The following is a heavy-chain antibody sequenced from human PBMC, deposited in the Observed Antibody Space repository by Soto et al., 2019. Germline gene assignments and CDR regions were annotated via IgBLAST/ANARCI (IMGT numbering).Heavy chain of an antibody. Sequence: ASVKVSCKASGYTFTGYYMHWVRQAPGQGLEWMGWINPNSGGTNYAQKFQGWVTMTRDTSISTAYMELSRLRSDDTAVYYCARERDYYGSGSWKDAFDIWGQGTTVTVSS. J-gene: IGHJ3*02. CDR1: GYTFTGYY. D-gene: IGHD3-10*01. CDR3: ARERDYYGSGSWKDAFDI. V-gene: IGHV1-2*04. CDR2: INPNSGGT.